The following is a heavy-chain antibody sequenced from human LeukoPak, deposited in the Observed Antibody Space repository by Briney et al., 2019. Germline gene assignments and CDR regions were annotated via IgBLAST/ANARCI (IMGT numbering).Heavy chain of an antibody. V-gene: IGHV3-23*01. Sequence: PGGSLRLSCAASGFTVSSNYMSWVRQAPGKGLEWVSAISGSGGSTYYADSVKGRFTISRDNSKNTLYLQMNSLRAEDTAVYYCAKDQAFGYYDILTGYFQDYYYYYGLDVWGQGTTVTVSS. J-gene: IGHJ6*02. D-gene: IGHD3-9*01. CDR1: GFTVSSNY. CDR2: ISGSGGST. CDR3: AKDQAFGYYDILTGYFQDYYYYYGLDV.